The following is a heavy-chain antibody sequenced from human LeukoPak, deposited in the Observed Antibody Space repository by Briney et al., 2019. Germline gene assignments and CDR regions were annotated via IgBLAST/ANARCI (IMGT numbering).Heavy chain of an antibody. J-gene: IGHJ4*02. D-gene: IGHD3-10*01. V-gene: IGHV4-59*01. Sequence: NPSETLPLTCTVSGGSISSYYWSWLRQPPGKGLEGVGYIYYSGSTNYTPSLKSRVTISVDTSKNQFSLKLSSVTAADTAVYYCARDPGGSGNYWGQGTLVTVSS. CDR3: ARDPGGSGNY. CDR2: IYYSGST. CDR1: GGSISSYY.